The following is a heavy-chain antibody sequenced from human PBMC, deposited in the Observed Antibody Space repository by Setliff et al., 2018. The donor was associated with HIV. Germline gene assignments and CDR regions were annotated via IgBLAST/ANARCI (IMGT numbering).Heavy chain of an antibody. D-gene: IGHD3-16*01. CDR3: AREIRTVYTGGHYFYGIDV. CDR2: IGTGGDT. Sequence: GGSLRLSCEASGFTLSDYDFHWVRQAAGKGLEWVSAIGTGGDTYYVDSVKGRFTISRENARNSLYLQMNSLRVGDTAVYYCAREIRTVYTGGHYFYGIDVWGQGTAVTVSS. V-gene: IGHV3-13*01. J-gene: IGHJ6*02. CDR1: GFTLSDYD.